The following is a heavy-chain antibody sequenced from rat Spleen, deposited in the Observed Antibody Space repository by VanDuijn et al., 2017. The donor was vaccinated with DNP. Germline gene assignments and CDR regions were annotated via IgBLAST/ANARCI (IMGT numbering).Heavy chain of an antibody. CDR1: GFSLTSYG. V-gene: IGHV2-15*01. J-gene: IGHJ4*01. CDR3: AGEYYHAMDA. Sequence: QVQLKESGPGLVQPSQTLSLTCTVSGFSLTSYGVSWVRQPPGKGLNWIGAIWSGGTTDYNSALKSRLSISRDTSKSQVLLKMNSLQTDDTGTYYCAGEYYHAMDAWGQGTSVTVSS. CDR2: IWSGGTT.